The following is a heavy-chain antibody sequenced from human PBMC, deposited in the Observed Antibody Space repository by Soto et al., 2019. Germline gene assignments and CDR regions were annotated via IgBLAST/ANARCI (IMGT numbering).Heavy chain of an antibody. Sequence: GGSLRLSCAASGFTFSSYSMNWVRQAPGKGLEWVSYISSSSSTIYYADSVKGRFTISRDNAKNSLYLQMNSLRDEDTAVYYCARDDGDSGSYYFGDFDYWGQGTLVTVSS. D-gene: IGHD3-10*01. CDR2: ISSSSSTI. CDR1: GFTFSSYS. J-gene: IGHJ4*02. CDR3: ARDDGDSGSYYFGDFDY. V-gene: IGHV3-48*02.